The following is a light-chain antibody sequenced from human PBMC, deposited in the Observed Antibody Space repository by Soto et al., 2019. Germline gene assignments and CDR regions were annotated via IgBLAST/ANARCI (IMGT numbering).Light chain of an antibody. CDR1: SSNIGARYD. J-gene: IGLJ3*02. V-gene: IGLV1-40*01. CDR2: NNN. Sequence: QSVLTQPPSVSGAPGQRVTISCTGSSSNIGARYDVHWYQQLPGTAPKLLIYNNNDRPSGVPDRFSGSKSGTSASLALTGLQADDEAYYYCQSYDSSLSTSVFGGGTKLTVL. CDR3: QSYDSSLSTSV.